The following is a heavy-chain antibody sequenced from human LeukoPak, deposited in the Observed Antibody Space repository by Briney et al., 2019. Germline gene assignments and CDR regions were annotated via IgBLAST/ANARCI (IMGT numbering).Heavy chain of an antibody. D-gene: IGHD3-22*01. Sequence: GGSLRLSCAAPGFTFSSYAMNWVRQAPGKGLEWVSGLRGNGGSTYYADAVKDRFTTSRDNSKNTLFLQMDSLRVEDNAVYYCATVPTSYYDSSGYPKGWFNAWGQGTLVTVSS. CDR2: LRGNGGST. CDR3: ATVPTSYYDSSGYPKGWFNA. CDR1: GFTFSSYA. V-gene: IGHV3-23*01. J-gene: IGHJ5*02.